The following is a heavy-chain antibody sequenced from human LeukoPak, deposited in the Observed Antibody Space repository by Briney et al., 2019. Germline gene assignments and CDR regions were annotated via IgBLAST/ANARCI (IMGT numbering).Heavy chain of an antibody. D-gene: IGHD6-13*01. CDR3: ARAFRGGAAAGPYYYYYGMDV. Sequence: GGSLRLSCAASGFTFSRYAMSWGRQAPGKGLEWVSTISGSGGTSYYADSVQGRFTISRDNSKNTLYLQMNSLRAEDTAVYYCARAFRGGAAAGPYYYYYGMDVWGQGTTVTVSS. V-gene: IGHV3-23*01. CDR2: ISGSGGTS. CDR1: GFTFSRYA. J-gene: IGHJ6*02.